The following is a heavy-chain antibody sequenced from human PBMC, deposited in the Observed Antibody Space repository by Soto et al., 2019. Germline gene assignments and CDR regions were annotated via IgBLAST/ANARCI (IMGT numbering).Heavy chain of an antibody. V-gene: IGHV3-23*01. CDR3: AKAPILKLAGNFNWFDP. CDR2: ISGSGGST. Sequence: GGSLSCAASGFTFSSYAMSWVRQAPGKGLEWVSAISGSGGSTYYADSVKGRFTISRDNSKNTLYLQMNSLRAEDTAVYYCAKAPILKLAGNFNWFDPWGQGTLVTVSS. J-gene: IGHJ5*02. D-gene: IGHD6-19*01. CDR1: GFTFSSYA.